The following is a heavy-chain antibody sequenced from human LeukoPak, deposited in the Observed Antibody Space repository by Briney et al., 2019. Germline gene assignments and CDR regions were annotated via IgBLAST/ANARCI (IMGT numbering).Heavy chain of an antibody. D-gene: IGHD6-19*01. Sequence: GRSLRLSCAASGFTFSSYAMHWVRQAPGKGLEWVAVISYDGSNKYYADSVKGRFTISRDNSKNTLYLQMNSLTDEDTALYYCANQWLLTHWYFDLWGRGTLVTVSS. J-gene: IGHJ2*01. V-gene: IGHV3-30*04. CDR2: ISYDGSNK. CDR3: ANQWLLTHWYFDL. CDR1: GFTFSSYA.